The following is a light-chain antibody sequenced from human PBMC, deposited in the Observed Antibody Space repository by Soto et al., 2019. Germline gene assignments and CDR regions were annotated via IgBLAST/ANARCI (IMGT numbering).Light chain of an antibody. V-gene: IGKV1-5*03. Sequence: DIQMTQSPSTLSASVGDRVTITCRASQSISSWLAWYQQKPGKAPKLLIYKASSLESGVPSRFSGSGSGTEFNLTISSLQPDDFATYYGQQYNSYWTLGQGTKVEIK. CDR1: QSISSW. J-gene: IGKJ1*01. CDR3: QQYNSYWT. CDR2: KAS.